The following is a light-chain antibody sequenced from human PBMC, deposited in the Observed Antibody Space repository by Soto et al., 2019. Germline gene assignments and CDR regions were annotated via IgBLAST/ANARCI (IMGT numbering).Light chain of an antibody. CDR1: QSISSW. J-gene: IGKJ4*01. V-gene: IGKV1-5*03. CDR2: KAS. Sequence: NHMTQSPSTLSASVGDRVTITCRASQSISSWSAWYQQKPGKAPNLLIYKASSLRSGVPSRFSGSGSGTDFTLTISSLQPEDFATYYCQQANSFSALTFGGGTKVDI. CDR3: QQANSFSALT.